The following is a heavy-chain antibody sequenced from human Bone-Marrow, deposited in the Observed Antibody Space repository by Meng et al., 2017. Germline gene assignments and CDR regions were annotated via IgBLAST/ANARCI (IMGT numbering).Heavy chain of an antibody. CDR1: GFTFSSYA. J-gene: IGHJ4*02. Sequence: WGSLRLSCAVSGFTFSSYAMHWVRQAPGKGLEWVAVISYDGSNNYYPDSVKGRFTISRDNSKNTLYLQMNSLRAEDTAVYYCARTCSSSWYRVLDYWGQGTMVTVSS. D-gene: IGHD6-13*01. V-gene: IGHV3-30*04. CDR3: ARTCSSSWYRVLDY. CDR2: ISYDGSNN.